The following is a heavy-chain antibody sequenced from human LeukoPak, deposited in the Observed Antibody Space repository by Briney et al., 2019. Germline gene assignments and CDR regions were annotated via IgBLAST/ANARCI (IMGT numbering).Heavy chain of an antibody. CDR3: ASSPGEYSQEFDY. V-gene: IGHV3-30*03. D-gene: IGHD2/OR15-2a*01. J-gene: IGHJ4*02. CDR2: ISYDGSNK. CDR1: GFTFSSYG. Sequence: PGGSLRLSCAASGFTFSSYGMHWVRQAPGKGLEWVAVISYDGSNKYYADSVKGRFTISRDNSKNTLYLQMNSLRAEDTAVYYCASSPGEYSQEFDYWGQGTLVTVSS.